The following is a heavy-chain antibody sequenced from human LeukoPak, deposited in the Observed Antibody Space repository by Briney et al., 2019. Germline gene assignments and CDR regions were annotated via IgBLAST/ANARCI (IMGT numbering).Heavy chain of an antibody. CDR3: ARRGMGFDP. V-gene: IGHV4-34*01. D-gene: IGHD3-10*01. Sequence: SETLSLSCAVYGGSFSGYYWSWIRQPPGKGLEWIGEINHSGSTNYNPALKSRVTISVDTSKNQFSLKLSSVTAADTAVYYCARRGMGFDPWGQGTLVTVSS. CDR1: GGSFSGYY. J-gene: IGHJ5*02. CDR2: INHSGST.